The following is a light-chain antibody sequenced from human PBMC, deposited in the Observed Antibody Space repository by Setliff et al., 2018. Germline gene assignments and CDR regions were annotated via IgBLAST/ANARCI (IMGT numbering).Light chain of an antibody. J-gene: IGLJ3*02. V-gene: IGLV2-23*02. Sequence: QSVLTQPASVSGSPGQSITISCAGTSSDVGSYHLVSWYQQHPGKAPKLMIYEVNNRPSGVSNRFSGSKSDNTASLTISGLQAEDEGDYYCCSYVTGGTLAFGGGTKVTVL. CDR2: EVN. CDR1: SSDVGSYHL. CDR3: CSYVTGGTLA.